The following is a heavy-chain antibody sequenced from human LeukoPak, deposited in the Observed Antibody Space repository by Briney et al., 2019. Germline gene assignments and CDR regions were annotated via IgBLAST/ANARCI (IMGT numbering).Heavy chain of an antibody. D-gene: IGHD6-13*01. CDR3: AKDLQQLDY. V-gene: IGHV3-23*01. CDR1: GFTFSRYA. J-gene: IGHJ4*02. CDR2: IVESGDNT. Sequence: GGSLRVSCAASGFTFSRYAMSWVRQAPGKGLEWVSGIVESGDNTYYADSVKGRFTISRDNFKNTLYLQMDSLRAEDTAVYYCAKDLQQLDYWGQGILVTVSS.